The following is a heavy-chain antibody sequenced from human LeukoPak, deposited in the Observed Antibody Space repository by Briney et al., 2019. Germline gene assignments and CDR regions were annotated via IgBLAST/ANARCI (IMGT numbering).Heavy chain of an antibody. CDR3: ARLGSGWSARFDY. J-gene: IGHJ4*02. CDR1: GGSISSSSYY. V-gene: IGHV4-39*07. Sequence: SETLSLTCTVSGGSISSSSYYWGWIRQPPGKGLEWIGSIYYSGSTNYNPSLKSRVTISVDTSKNQFSLKLSSVTAADTAVYYCARLGSGWSARFDYWGQGTLVTVSS. CDR2: IYYSGST. D-gene: IGHD6-19*01.